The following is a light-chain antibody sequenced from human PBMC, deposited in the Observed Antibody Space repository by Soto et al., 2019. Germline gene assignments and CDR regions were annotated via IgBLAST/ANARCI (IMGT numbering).Light chain of an antibody. CDR3: CSYAGSFWV. CDR1: SSDVGGYNY. J-gene: IGLJ3*02. V-gene: IGLV2-11*01. Sequence: QAVVTQPRSVSGSPGQSVTISCTGTSSDVGGYNYVSWYQQHPGKAPKLMIYDVSKRPSGVPDRFSGSKSGNTASLTISGLQAEDEADYYYCSYAGSFWVFGGGTKLTVL. CDR2: DVS.